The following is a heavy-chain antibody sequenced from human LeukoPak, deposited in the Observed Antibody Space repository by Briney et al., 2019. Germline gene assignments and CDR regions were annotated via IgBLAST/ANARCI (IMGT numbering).Heavy chain of an antibody. J-gene: IGHJ5*02. Sequence: PSETLSLTCAVHGGSFSGYYWTWIRQPPGKGLEWIGEVNHSGSAKYNPSLKCRVTISIDTPKQRVSLRLTSVTAADTAVYYCARLEYLFGSGSYSPHNWFAPWGQGTLVTVSS. CDR3: ARLEYLFGSGSYSPHNWFAP. V-gene: IGHV4-34*01. D-gene: IGHD3-10*01. CDR1: GGSFSGYY. CDR2: VNHSGSA.